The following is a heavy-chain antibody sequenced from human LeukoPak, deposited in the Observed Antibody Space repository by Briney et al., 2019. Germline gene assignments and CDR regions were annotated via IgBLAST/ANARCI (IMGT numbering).Heavy chain of an antibody. V-gene: IGHV1-2*02. D-gene: IGHD3-9*01. CDR3: ARDFKTLTTYYDNVFDY. CDR1: GYTFTDYY. CDR2: INPNSGGT. J-gene: IGHJ4*02. Sequence: GASVKVSCKASGYTFTDYYMHWVRQAPGQGLEWMGWINPNSGGTNYGQKFQGRVTMTRDTSISTAYMELSRLGSDDTAVYYCARDFKTLTTYYDNVFDYWGQGTLVTVSS.